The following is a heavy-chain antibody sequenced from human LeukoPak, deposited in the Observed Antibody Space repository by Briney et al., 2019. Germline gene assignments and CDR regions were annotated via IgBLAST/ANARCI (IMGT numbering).Heavy chain of an antibody. CDR1: GFTFSIYF. J-gene: IGHJ4*02. Sequence: GRSLRLSRAVSGFTFSIYFMQCVRQPPGKGLEYVSAISINGENTYYADSLKHRFTISRDNTKNTLYLQMSSLRAADTAVYYCVRGTGYWGQGTLVTVSS. CDR3: VRGTGY. CDR2: ISINGENT. V-gene: IGHV3-64D*06.